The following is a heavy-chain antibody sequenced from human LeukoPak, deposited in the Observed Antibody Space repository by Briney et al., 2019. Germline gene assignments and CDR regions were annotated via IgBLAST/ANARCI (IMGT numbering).Heavy chain of an antibody. Sequence: GGSLRLSCAASGFTVSSNYMSWVRQAPGRGLEWVSVIYSGGSTYYADSVKGRFTISRDNSKNTLFLQMNSLRAGDTAVYYCAKGGYVDTAMIMIDYWGQGTLVTVSS. D-gene: IGHD5-18*01. CDR1: GFTVSSNY. J-gene: IGHJ4*02. CDR3: AKGGYVDTAMIMIDY. CDR2: IYSGGST. V-gene: IGHV3-66*01.